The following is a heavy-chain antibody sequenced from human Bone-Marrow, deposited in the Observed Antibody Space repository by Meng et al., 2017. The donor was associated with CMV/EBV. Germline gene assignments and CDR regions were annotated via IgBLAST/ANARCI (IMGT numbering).Heavy chain of an antibody. CDR3: ARGCSSTSCYLAM. CDR1: GGTFSSYA. V-gene: IGHV1-69*05. Sequence: SVKVSCKASGGTFSSYAISWVRQAPGQGLEWMGGIILIFDTANYAQKFQGRVTITTDESTSTAYMELSRLRSDDTAVYYCARGCSSTSCYLAMWGQGTLVTVSS. CDR2: IILIFDTA. J-gene: IGHJ4*02. D-gene: IGHD2-2*01.